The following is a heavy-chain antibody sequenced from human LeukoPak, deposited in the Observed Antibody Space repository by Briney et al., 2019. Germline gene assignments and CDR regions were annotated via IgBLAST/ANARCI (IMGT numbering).Heavy chain of an antibody. J-gene: IGHJ4*02. D-gene: IGHD5-18*01. Sequence: GGSLRLSCAASGFTFSSYSMTWVRQAPGKGLEWVSSISSSSSYIYYADSVKGRFTISRDNAKNSLYLQMNSLRAEDTAVYYCARAGGYSYGWRSSPYYFDYWGQGTLVTVSS. CDR2: ISSSSSYI. CDR3: ARAGGYSYGWRSSPYYFDY. V-gene: IGHV3-21*01. CDR1: GFTFSSYS.